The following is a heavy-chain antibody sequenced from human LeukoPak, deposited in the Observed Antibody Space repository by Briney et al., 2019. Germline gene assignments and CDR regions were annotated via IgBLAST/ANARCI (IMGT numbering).Heavy chain of an antibody. V-gene: IGHV3-30*02. CDR1: GFTFSSYG. CDR3: AKDPSFRPGYFDY. J-gene: IGHJ4*02. CDR2: IRYDGGNK. Sequence: GGSLRLSCAASGFTFSSYGMHWVRQAPGKGLEWVAFIRYDGGNKYYADSVKGRFTISRDNSKNTLYLQMNSLRAEDTAVYYCAKDPSFRPGYFDYWGQGTLVTVSS.